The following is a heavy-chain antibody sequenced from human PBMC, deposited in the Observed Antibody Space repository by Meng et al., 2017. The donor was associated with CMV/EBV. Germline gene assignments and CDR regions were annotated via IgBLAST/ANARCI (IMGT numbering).Heavy chain of an antibody. J-gene: IGHJ4*02. D-gene: IGHD4-17*01. CDR1: GFSFSSPW. CDR3: TTEDYGLVD. CDR2: IKNKVRGATT. Sequence: LSCSGSGFSFSSPWMHCVRQAPGKGLEWVGRIKNKVRGATTDYAAPVKGRFTISRDDSKNMLYLQMDSLKTEDTAVYYCTTEDYGLVDWGQGTLVTVSS. V-gene: IGHV3-15*07.